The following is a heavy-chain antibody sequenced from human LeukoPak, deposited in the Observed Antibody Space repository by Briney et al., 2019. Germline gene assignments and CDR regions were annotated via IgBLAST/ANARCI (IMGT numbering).Heavy chain of an antibody. J-gene: IGHJ4*02. CDR2: ISSSSSYI. CDR3: ARVFGSGSPYYFDY. D-gene: IGHD3-10*01. CDR1: GFTFNSYS. Sequence: GGSLRLSCAASGFTFNSYSMNCVRQAPGKGLEWVSSISSSSSYIYYADSVKGRFTISRDNAKNSLYLQMNSLRAEDTAVYYCARVFGSGSPYYFDYWGQGTLVTVSS. V-gene: IGHV3-21*01.